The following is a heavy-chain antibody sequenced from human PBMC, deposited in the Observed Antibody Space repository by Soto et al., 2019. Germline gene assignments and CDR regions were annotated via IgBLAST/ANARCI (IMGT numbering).Heavy chain of an antibody. Sequence: ASVKVSCKASGYTFTSYDINWVRQATGQGLEWMGWMNPNSGNTGYAQKFQGRVTMTRNTSISTAYMELSSLRSEDTAVYYCARGQLRFLEWSISDNWFDPWGQGTLVTVSS. D-gene: IGHD3-3*01. V-gene: IGHV1-8*01. CDR1: GYTFTSYD. CDR3: ARGQLRFLEWSISDNWFDP. CDR2: MNPNSGNT. J-gene: IGHJ5*02.